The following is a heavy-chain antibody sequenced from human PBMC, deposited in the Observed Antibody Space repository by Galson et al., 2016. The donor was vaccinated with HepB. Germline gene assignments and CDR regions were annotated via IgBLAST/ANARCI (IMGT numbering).Heavy chain of an antibody. D-gene: IGHD6-19*01. Sequence: SLRLSCAASGFSFSGYWMSWVRQAPGKGLEWVANIKEDGSEKYYADSVKGRFTISRDNAKNSLSLQMHSLRAEDTAICYCARDRLSYGMDVWGKGTTVIVSS. V-gene: IGHV3-7*01. CDR2: IKEDGSEK. CDR3: ARDRLSYGMDV. CDR1: GFSFSGYW. J-gene: IGHJ6*04.